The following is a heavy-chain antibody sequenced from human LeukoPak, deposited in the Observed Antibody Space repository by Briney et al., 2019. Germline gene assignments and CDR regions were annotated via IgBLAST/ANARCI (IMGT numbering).Heavy chain of an antibody. J-gene: IGHJ3*02. D-gene: IGHD3-22*01. CDR1: GFTFSNNC. CDR3: ARDLEDSSPFGAFDM. Sequence: GGSLRLSCAASGFTFSNNCMRWVRQVPGKGLEWVAAIWFDGIRKYYADSVKGRLIIYRDNSKNTLYLQMNSLRAEDTAVYYCARDLEDSSPFGAFDMWGQGTMVTVSS. CDR2: IWFDGIRK. V-gene: IGHV3-33*01.